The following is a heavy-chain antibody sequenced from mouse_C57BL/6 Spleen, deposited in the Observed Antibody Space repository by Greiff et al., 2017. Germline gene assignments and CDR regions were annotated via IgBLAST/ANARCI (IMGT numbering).Heavy chain of an antibody. CDR1: GYAFSSYW. V-gene: IGHV1-80*01. J-gene: IGHJ2*01. Sequence: QVQLQQSGAELVKPGASVKISCKASGYAFSSYWMNWVKQRPGKGLEWIGQIYPGDGDTNYNGKFKGKATLTADKSSSTAYIQLSSLTSEDSAVXFGARGGDYENYFDYWGQGTTLTVSS. CDR3: ARGGDYENYFDY. CDR2: IYPGDGDT. D-gene: IGHD2-4*01.